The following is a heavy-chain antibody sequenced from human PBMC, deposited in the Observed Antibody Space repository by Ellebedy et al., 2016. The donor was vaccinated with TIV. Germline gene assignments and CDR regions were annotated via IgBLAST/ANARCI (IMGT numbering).Heavy chain of an antibody. D-gene: IGHD3-16*02. V-gene: IGHV4-38-2*02. CDR2: IYHSGST. CDR3: ARGELSLTDY. J-gene: IGHJ4*02. Sequence: MPGGSLRLSCTVSGYSISSGYYWGWIRQPPGKGLEWIGSIYHSGSTYYNPSLKSRVTISVDTSKNQFSLKLSSVTAADTAVYYCARGELSLTDYWGQGTLVTVSS. CDR1: GYSISSGYY.